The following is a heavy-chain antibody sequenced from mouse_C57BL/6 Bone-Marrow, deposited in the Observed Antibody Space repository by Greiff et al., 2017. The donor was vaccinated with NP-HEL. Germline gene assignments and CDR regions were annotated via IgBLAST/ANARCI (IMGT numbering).Heavy chain of an antibody. V-gene: IGHV14-4*01. CDR3: TTLGNSYAMDY. CDR2: IDPENGDT. CDR1: GFNIKDDY. D-gene: IGHD4-1*01. Sequence: VQLQQSGAELVRPGASVKLSCTASGFNIKDDYMHWVKRRPEQGLEWIGWIDPENGDTEYASNFQGKATITADTSSNTAYLQLSCLTSEDTAVYDCTTLGNSYAMDYWGQGTAATVSS. J-gene: IGHJ4*01.